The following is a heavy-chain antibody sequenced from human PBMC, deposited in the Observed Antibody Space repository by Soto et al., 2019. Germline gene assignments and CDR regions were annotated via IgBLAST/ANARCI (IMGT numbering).Heavy chain of an antibody. V-gene: IGHV3-23*04. D-gene: IGHD3-9*01. CDR3: AKRARAILTFDY. CDR2: ISDSGGTS. Sequence: EVQLVDSGGGLVQPGGSLRLSCAASGFIFSNYGMSWVRQAPGKGLEWVSSISDSGGTSYYADSVKGRFTISRDNSKNTLYMQMNSLRAEDTDIYHCAKRARAILTFDYRCQVAVVTDSS. J-gene: IGHJ4*02. CDR1: GFIFSNYG.